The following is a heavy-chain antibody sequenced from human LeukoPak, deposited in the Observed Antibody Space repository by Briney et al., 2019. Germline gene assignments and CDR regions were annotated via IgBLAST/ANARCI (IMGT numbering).Heavy chain of an antibody. CDR2: IYSDGST. CDR1: GFTGSRSF. Sequence: GGSLRLSCAASGFTGSRSFMTWVRQAPGKGLEWVSIIYSDGSTFYADSIKGRFSISRDNSKSTLYLQMNSLRAEDTAVYYCARDSRGYTYGYYYFDYWGQGTLVTVSS. D-gene: IGHD5-18*01. J-gene: IGHJ4*02. CDR3: ARDSRGYTYGYYYFDY. V-gene: IGHV3-66*01.